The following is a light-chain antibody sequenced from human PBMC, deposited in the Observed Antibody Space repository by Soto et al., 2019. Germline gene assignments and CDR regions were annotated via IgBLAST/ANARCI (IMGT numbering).Light chain of an antibody. CDR1: SSDIGRYNY. CDR3: SSYISSSTYV. V-gene: IGLV2-14*01. Sequence: QSALNQPASVSGSPGQSITISCTGTSSDIGRYNYVSWYQQYPGKAPKFMIYGVSNRPSGVSNRFSGSKSGNTASLTISGLQAVDEAEYYCSSYISSSTYVFGTGTKVTVL. CDR2: GVS. J-gene: IGLJ1*01.